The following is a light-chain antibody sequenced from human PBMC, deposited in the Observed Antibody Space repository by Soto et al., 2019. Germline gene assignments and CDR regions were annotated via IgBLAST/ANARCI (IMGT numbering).Light chain of an antibody. CDR3: QQYADWPRT. V-gene: IGKV3-15*01. CDR2: YTS. J-gene: IGKJ1*01. Sequence: EIVMTQSPTTLSVSPRESATLSCRASQSVSSDLAWYQQKPGQAPRLLIYYTSTRATGFPARFSGSGSGTEFTLTISSLQSGDFAVYYCQQYADWPRTFGQGAKV. CDR1: QSVSSD.